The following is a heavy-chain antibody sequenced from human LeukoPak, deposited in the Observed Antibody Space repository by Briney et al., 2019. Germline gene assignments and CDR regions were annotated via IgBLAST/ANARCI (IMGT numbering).Heavy chain of an antibody. CDR1: GDSISSSGYY. Sequence: SETLSLTCTVSGDSISSSGYYWGWIRQPPGKGLKWIGIIHFSGTTYYNPSLKSRVTISVDTSKNQFSLKLTSVTAADTAVYYCAGFRGVVSSSLLDFWGQGTLVTVSS. CDR2: IHFSGTT. CDR3: AGFRGVVSSSLLDF. D-gene: IGHD3-10*01. V-gene: IGHV4-39*01. J-gene: IGHJ4*02.